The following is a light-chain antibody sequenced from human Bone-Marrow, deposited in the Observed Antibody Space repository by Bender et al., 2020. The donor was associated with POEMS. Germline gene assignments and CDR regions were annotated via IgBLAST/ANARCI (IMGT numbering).Light chain of an antibody. Sequence: QSALTQPPSASGSPGQSVTISCTGTSSDVGGTNFVSWYQQRPGKVPKLMIYEVSRRPPGVPDRFSGSRSGNTASLTISGLQAEDEADYYCSSFTTSTTLVFGGGTKLTVL. V-gene: IGLV2-8*01. CDR1: SSDVGGTNF. J-gene: IGLJ2*01. CDR3: SSFTTSTTLV. CDR2: EVS.